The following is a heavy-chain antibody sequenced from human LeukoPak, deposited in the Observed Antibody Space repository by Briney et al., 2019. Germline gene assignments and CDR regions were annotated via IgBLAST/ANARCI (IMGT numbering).Heavy chain of an antibody. Sequence: QPGGSLRLSCAVSGFSFRDYAMSWVRQAPGKGLEWVSAITGPGEGTFYADSVKGRFTISRDNSRDILYLQMNSLRAEDTAVYYWAKRIYGWYKIDYGARGSRVTVSS. CDR3: AKRIYGWYKIDY. J-gene: IGHJ4*02. CDR2: ITGPGEGT. D-gene: IGHD6-19*01. V-gene: IGHV3-23*01. CDR1: GFSFRDYA.